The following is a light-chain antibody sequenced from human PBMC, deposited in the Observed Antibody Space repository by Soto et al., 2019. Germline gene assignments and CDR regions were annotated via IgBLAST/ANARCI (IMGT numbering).Light chain of an antibody. J-gene: IGKJ2*01. CDR2: GAS. CDR1: QSVSSSY. Sequence: EIVLTQSPGTLSLSPGERATLSCRASQSVSSSYLAWYQQKPGQAPRLLIYGASSRATGIPDRFSGSGSGTDFTLTISRLEPEEFAVYYWQQYGSSPNTFGQGTKLEIK. V-gene: IGKV3-20*01. CDR3: QQYGSSPNT.